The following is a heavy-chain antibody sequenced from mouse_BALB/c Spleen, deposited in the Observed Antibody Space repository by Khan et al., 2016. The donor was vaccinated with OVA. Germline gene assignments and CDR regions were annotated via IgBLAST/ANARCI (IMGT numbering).Heavy chain of an antibody. V-gene: IGHV1-76*01. CDR1: GYIFTSYW. CDR3: AICCDYETSYFDV. CDR2: IYPGTGSI. Sequence: QVQLKQSGAELVRPGASVKLSCKTSGYIFTSYWIHWVKQRSGQGLEWIARIYPGTGSIFFNEKFKGKATLTADKFSSTAYMQLRSLKSEDSAVYFSAICCDYETSYFDVWGAGTTVTVSS. J-gene: IGHJ1*01. D-gene: IGHD2-4*01.